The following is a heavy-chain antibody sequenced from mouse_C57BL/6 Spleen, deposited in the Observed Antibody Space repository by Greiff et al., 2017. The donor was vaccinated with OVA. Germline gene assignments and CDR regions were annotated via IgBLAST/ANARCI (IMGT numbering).Heavy chain of an antibody. V-gene: IGHV1-26*01. CDR1: GYTFTDYY. CDR3: ARFLHYDYDDYFDY. D-gene: IGHD2-4*01. CDR2: INPNNGGT. Sequence: EVQLQQSGPELVKPGASVKISCKASGYTFTDYYMNWVKQSHGKSLEWIGDINPNNGGTSYNQKFKGKATLTVDKSSSTAYMELRSLTSEDSAVYYCARFLHYDYDDYFDYWGQGTTLTVSS. J-gene: IGHJ2*01.